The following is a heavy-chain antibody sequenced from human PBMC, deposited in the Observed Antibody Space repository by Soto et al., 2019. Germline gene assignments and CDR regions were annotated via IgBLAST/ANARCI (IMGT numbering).Heavy chain of an antibody. J-gene: IGHJ6*02. D-gene: IGHD1-26*01. Sequence: QVQLQESGPGLVKPSQTLSLTCTVSGGSISSGGYYWSWIRQHPGKGLEWIGYIYYSGSTYSNPSLKSRVTISVDTSKNQFSLKLSSVTSADTAVYSCAREGGPTKGNYYYGMDVWGQGTTVTVSS. CDR3: AREGGPTKGNYYYGMDV. CDR1: GGSISSGGYY. V-gene: IGHV4-31*03. CDR2: IYYSGST.